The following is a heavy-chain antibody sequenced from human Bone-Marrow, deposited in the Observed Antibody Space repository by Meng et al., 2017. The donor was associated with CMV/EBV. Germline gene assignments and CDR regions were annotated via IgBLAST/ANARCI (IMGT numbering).Heavy chain of an antibody. CDR2: IRYDGSNK. J-gene: IGHJ5*02. V-gene: IGHV3-30*02. CDR3: AKEEWIAVAGTPNGWFDP. Sequence: GESLKISCAASGFTFSSYGMHWVRQAPGKGLEWVAFIRYDGSNKYYADSVKGRFTISRDNSKNTLYLQMNSLRAEDTAVYYCAKEEWIAVAGTPNGWFDPWGQGTLVTGSS. D-gene: IGHD6-19*01. CDR1: GFTFSSYG.